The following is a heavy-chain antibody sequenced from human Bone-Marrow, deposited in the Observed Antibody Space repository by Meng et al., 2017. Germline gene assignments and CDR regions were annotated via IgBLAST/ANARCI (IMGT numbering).Heavy chain of an antibody. CDR1: GGTFSSYA. V-gene: IGHV1-69*01. CDR3: ARTTGYSSSWYETFFDY. J-gene: IGHJ4*02. Sequence: GQLWQSGAEVKKPGSSGKVSCKASGGTFSSYAISWVRQAPGQGLEWMGGIIPIFGTANYAQKFQGRVTITADESTSTAYMELSSLRSEDTAVYYCARTTGYSSSWYETFFDYWGQGTLVTVSS. CDR2: IIPIFGTA. D-gene: IGHD6-13*01.